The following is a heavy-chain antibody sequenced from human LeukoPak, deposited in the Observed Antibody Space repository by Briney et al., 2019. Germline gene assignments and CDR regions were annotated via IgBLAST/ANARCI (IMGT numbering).Heavy chain of an antibody. D-gene: IGHD3-3*01. J-gene: IGHJ4*02. CDR1: GFTFSSSW. Sequence: PGGSLRLSCAASGFTFSSSWMHWVRQAPGKGLVWVSRITRDGSSTTYADSVKGRFTTSRDNTKNTVYLQMSSLRAEDTGVYYCARDHHDFWSGYPNYWGQGTLVIVSS. CDR2: ITRDGSST. V-gene: IGHV3-74*01. CDR3: ARDHHDFWSGYPNY.